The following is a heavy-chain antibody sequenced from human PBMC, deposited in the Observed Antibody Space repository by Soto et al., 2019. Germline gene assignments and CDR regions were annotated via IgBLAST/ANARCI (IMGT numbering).Heavy chain of an antibody. V-gene: IGHV4-39*01. CDR1: GGRISSVGDY. Sequence: PSETLALTYSVSGGRISSVGDYWTCIRQQPGKGLEWIVSIYYSGSADYNPSLKSRVTISVDTSKNQFSLHLSSVIAADTAVYYCARHHLANYYDSIGYCDYGGEGTLVTVSS. CDR3: ARHHLANYYDSIGYCDY. D-gene: IGHD3-22*01. CDR2: IYYSGSA. J-gene: IGHJ4*02.